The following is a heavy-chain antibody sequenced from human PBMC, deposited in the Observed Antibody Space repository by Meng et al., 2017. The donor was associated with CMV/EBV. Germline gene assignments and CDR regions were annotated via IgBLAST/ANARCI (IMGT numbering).Heavy chain of an antibody. CDR3: ARDLRYCSSTSCYAWGKLFDY. J-gene: IGHJ4*02. V-gene: IGHV4-39*07. CDR1: GGSISSSSYY. Sequence: SETLSLTCTVSGGSISSSSYYWGWIRQPPGKGLEWIGSIYYSGSAYYNPSLKSRVTISVDTSKNQFSLKLSSVTAADTAVYYCARDLRYCSSTSCYAWGKLFDYWGQGTLVTVSS. CDR2: IYYSGSA. D-gene: IGHD2-2*01.